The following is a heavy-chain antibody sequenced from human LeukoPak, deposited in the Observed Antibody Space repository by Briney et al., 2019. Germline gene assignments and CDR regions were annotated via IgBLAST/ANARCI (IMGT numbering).Heavy chain of an antibody. CDR3: TSVGSWYCNDY. CDR2: IKQDGSEK. CDR1: GFTFSSYW. J-gene: IGHJ4*02. D-gene: IGHD6-13*01. V-gene: IGHV3-7*01. Sequence: PGGSLRLSCAASGFTFSSYWMSWVRQAPGKGLEWVANIKQDGSEKYYVDSVKGRFTISRDSAKNSLYLQMNSLRAEDTAVYYCTSVGSWYCNDYWGQGTLVTVSS.